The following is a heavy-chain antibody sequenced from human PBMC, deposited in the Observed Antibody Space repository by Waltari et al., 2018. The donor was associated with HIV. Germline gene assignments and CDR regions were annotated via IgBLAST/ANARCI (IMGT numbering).Heavy chain of an antibody. CDR1: GFTFGNYA. J-gene: IGHJ4*02. D-gene: IGHD3-3*01. CDR2: ISYDGSNK. CDR3: ARGRASSWSAYQY. V-gene: IGHV3-30*04. Sequence: QVQLVESGGGVVQPGRSLRLSCEASGFTFGNYAIHWVSQAPGKGLEWVAIISYDGSNKYYGDSVKGRFTISRDDSKNTLYLQMNTLRPEDTAVYYCARGRASSWSAYQYWGQGTLVTVSS.